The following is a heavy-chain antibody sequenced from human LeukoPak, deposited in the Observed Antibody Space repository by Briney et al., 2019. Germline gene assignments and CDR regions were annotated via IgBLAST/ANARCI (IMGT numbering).Heavy chain of an antibody. CDR2: ISGSNSYI. CDR3: AELGITMIGGV. D-gene: IGHD3-10*02. CDR1: GFTFNSYS. J-gene: IGHJ6*04. V-gene: IGHV3-21*01. Sequence: PGGSLRLSCTASGFTFNSYSMNWVRQAPGKGLEWVSSISGSNSYIYYADSMKGRFTISRDNAKNSLYLQMNSLRAEDTAVYYCAELGITMIGGVWGKGTTVTISS.